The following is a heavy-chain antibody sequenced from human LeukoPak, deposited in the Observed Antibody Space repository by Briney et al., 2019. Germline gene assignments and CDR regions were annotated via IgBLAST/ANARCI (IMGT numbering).Heavy chain of an antibody. D-gene: IGHD1-1*01. V-gene: IGHV3-9*03. CDR2: ISWNSGSI. CDR3: AKGGAGTAGFDY. Sequence: GRTLPLSCADSGFTFDEYSKHWVRQARGKGLEGVSGISWNSGSIGYADSVKGRLTIYRDNAKNSLYLQMNSLRAEDMALYYCAKGGAGTAGFDYWGQGTLVTVSS. J-gene: IGHJ4*02. CDR1: GFTFDEYS.